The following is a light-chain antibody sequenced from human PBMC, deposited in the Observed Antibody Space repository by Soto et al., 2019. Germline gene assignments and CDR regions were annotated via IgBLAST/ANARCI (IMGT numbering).Light chain of an antibody. CDR2: GAS. J-gene: IGKJ5*01. CDR3: QQYASSPIT. CDR1: QSVGATY. Sequence: EIVLTQSPGTLSLSPGERAALSCRASQSVGATYLAWYQQKPGQAPRLLIYGASIRASGIPDRFSGSGSGTDFTLTITRLEPADFAVYYCQQYASSPITFGQGTRLETK. V-gene: IGKV3-20*01.